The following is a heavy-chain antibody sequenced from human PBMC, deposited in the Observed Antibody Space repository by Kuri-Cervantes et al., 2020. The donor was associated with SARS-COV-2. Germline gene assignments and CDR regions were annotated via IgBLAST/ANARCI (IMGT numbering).Heavy chain of an antibody. CDR3: TKGFRSNSGYGSFDY. CDR1: GFTFSSYA. CDR2: ISSSGGST. V-gene: IGHV3-23*01. J-gene: IGHJ4*02. D-gene: IGHD5-12*01. Sequence: GESLKISCAASGFTFSSYAMSCVRQAPGKGLEWVSAISSSGGSTYYADSVKGRFTISRDNSKNTLYLQMNSLRAEDTSVYYWTKGFRSNSGYGSFDYWGQGTLVTVSS.